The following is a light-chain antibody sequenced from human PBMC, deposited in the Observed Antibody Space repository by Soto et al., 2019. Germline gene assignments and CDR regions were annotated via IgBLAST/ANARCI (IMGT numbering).Light chain of an antibody. CDR1: QSVSNN. J-gene: IGKJ4*01. V-gene: IGKV3-15*01. CDR3: QHYDEWPLT. Sequence: EIVMTQSPATLSVSPGERATLSCRASQSVSNNLAWYQQKPGQAPRLLIYFASTRATGIPARFSGSGSGTQVTLTIPSLQSEDVAVYYCQHYDEWPLTFGGGTKVETK. CDR2: FAS.